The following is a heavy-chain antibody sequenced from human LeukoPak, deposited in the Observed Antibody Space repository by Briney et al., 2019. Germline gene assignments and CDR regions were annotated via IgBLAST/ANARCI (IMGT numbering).Heavy chain of an antibody. V-gene: IGHV3-23*01. Sequence: ETLSLTCTVSGGSISSSSYYWGWIRQPPGKGLEWVSTIGGSGDKTFYADSVKGRFTISRDTSKNMLHLQMSSLTGEDTALYYCVRRGDASSGWGDHDYWGQGALVTVSS. CDR1: GGSISSSSYY. D-gene: IGHD6-19*01. CDR2: IGGSGDKT. CDR3: VRRGDASSGWGDHDY. J-gene: IGHJ4*02.